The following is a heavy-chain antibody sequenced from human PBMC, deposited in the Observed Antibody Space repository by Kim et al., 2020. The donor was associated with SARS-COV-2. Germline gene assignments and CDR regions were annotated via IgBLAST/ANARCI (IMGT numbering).Heavy chain of an antibody. CDR2: INHSGST. CDR1: GGSFSGYY. J-gene: IGHJ6*02. Sequence: SETLSLTCAVYGGSFSGYYWSWIRQPPGKGLEWIGEINHSGSTNYNPSLKSRVTISVDTSKNQFSLKLSSVTAADTAVYYCAREWGYYYGSGSKPMPSYYYYGMDVWGQGTTVTVSS. CDR3: AREWGYYYGSGSKPMPSYYYYGMDV. D-gene: IGHD3-10*01. V-gene: IGHV4-34*01.